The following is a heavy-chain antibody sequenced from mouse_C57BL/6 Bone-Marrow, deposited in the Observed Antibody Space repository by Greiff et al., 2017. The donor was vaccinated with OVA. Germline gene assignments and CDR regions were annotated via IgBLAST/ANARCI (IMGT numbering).Heavy chain of an antibody. CDR3: AKGENGYYVSYFDV. CDR1: GYSLTSYG. Sequence: VQLQQSGPGLVQPSQSLSISCTVSGYSLTSYGIHWVRQSPGKGLEWLGVIWRGGSTDYNADFMSRLSITKDNSKSQVFIKMNRLQADDTAIYYCAKGENGYYVSYFDVWGTGTTVTVSS. J-gene: IGHJ1*03. V-gene: IGHV2-5*01. CDR2: IWRGGST. D-gene: IGHD2-3*01.